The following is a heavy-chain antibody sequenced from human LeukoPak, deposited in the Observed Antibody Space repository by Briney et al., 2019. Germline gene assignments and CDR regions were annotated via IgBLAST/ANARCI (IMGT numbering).Heavy chain of an antibody. V-gene: IGHV1-8*01. J-gene: IGHJ6*02. D-gene: IGHD6-13*01. CDR3: ARKNRTAAAMDV. CDR1: GYTFTSYD. CDR2: MNPNSGNT. Sequence: GASVKVSCKASGYTFTSYDINWVRQATGQGLEWMGWMNPNSGNTGYAQKFQGRVTMTRNTSISTAYMELSSLRSEDTAVYYCARKNRTAAAMDVWGQGTTVTVSS.